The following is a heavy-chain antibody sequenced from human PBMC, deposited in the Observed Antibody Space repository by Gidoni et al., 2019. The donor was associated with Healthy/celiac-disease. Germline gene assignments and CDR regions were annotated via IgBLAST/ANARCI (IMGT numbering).Heavy chain of an antibody. J-gene: IGHJ4*02. Sequence: QVQLVESGGGVVQPGRSLRLSCAASGFTFSSYGIHWVRQAPGKGLEWVAVISYDGSNKYYADSVKGRFTISRDNSKNTLYLQMNSLRAEDTAVYYCAKDSAYRVVVPAATGGCAYWGQGTLVTVCS. CDR3: AKDSAYRVVVPAATGGCAY. CDR1: GFTFSSYG. CDR2: ISYDGSNK. D-gene: IGHD2-2*01. V-gene: IGHV3-30*18.